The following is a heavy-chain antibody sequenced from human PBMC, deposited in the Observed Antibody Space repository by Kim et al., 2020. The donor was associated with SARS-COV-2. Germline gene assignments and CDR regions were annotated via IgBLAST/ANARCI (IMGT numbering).Heavy chain of an antibody. CDR1: GGSISSSSYY. CDR2: IYYSGST. CDR3: ARDSCTVVRQSGYYYYGMDV. Sequence: SETLSLTCTVSGGSISSSSYYWGWIRQPPGKGLEWIGSIYYSGSTYYNPSLKSRVTITVDTSKNQFSLKLSSVTAADTAVYYCARDSCTVVRQSGYYYYGMDVWGQGTTVTVSS. D-gene: IGHD2-8*02. J-gene: IGHJ6*02. V-gene: IGHV4-39*07.